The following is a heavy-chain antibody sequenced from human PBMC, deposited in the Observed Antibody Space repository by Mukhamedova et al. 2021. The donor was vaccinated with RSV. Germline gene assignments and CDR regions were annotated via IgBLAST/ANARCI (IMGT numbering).Heavy chain of an antibody. CDR2: GSEK. CDR3: ARRRTTGTAGYREG. V-gene: IGHV3-7*01. Sequence: GSEKYYVDSVKGRFTISRDNAKNSLYLQMNSLRAEDTAVYYCARRRTTGTAGYREGWGRGTTGTVSS. J-gene: IGHJ6*03. D-gene: IGHD1-1*01.